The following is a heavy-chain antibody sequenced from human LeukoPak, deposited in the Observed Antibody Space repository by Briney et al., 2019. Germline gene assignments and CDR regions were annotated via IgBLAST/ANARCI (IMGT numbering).Heavy chain of an antibody. D-gene: IGHD2-21*02. CDR2: FDPEEGET. J-gene: IGHJ6*02. V-gene: IGHV1-24*01. CDR1: GHSLAELA. CDR3: AILPLAVVTPLDV. Sequence: GASVKVSCKVSGHSLAELAMHWVRQAPGKGLEWVGGFDPEEGETFYAQEVLGRVSMTEDTSTDTAYMVLSSLTSEDTAVYYCAILPLAVVTPLDVWGQGTTVTVSS.